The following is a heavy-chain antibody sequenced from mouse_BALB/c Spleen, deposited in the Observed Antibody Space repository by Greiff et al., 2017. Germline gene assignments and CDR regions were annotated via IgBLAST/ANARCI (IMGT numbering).Heavy chain of an antibody. CDR1: GFYIKDYY. D-gene: IGHD1-1*01. V-gene: IGHV14-4*02. CDR3: NANYYGSSYYCDY. J-gene: IGHJ2*01. CDR2: IAPENGDT. Sequence: VQLQQSGAELVRSGASVKLSCTASGFYIKDYYMHWVKQRPEQGLEWIGWIAPENGDTEYAPKFQGKATMTADTSSNTAYLQLSSLTSEDTAVYYCNANYYGSSYYCDYWGQGTTLTVSS.